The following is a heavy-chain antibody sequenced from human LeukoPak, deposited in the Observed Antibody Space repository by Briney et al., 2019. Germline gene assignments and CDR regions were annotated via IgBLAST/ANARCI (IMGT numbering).Heavy chain of an antibody. CDR3: LGSDYHYYMDV. CDR1: GFTFSNAW. J-gene: IGHJ6*03. CDR2: IKSKTDGGTT. D-gene: IGHD2-15*01. Sequence: GGSLRLSCAASGFTFSNAWMGWVRQAPGKGLEWVGRIKSKTDGGTTDYAAPVKGRFTISRDDSKNTLYLQMNSLKTEDTAVYYCLGSDYHYYMDVWGKGTTVTVSS. V-gene: IGHV3-15*01.